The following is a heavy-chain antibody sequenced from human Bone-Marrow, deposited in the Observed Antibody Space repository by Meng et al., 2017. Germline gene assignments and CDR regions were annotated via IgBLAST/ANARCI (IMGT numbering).Heavy chain of an antibody. Sequence: GGSLKISCAASGFTFSSYEMNWVRQAPGKGLEWVSAISGSGGSTYYADSVKGRFTISRDNSKNTLYLQMNSLRAEDTAVYYCAKGPHKNVWWATFDYWGQGTLVTVSS. D-gene: IGHD1-26*01. V-gene: IGHV3-23*01. CDR2: ISGSGGST. J-gene: IGHJ4*02. CDR3: AKGPHKNVWWATFDY. CDR1: GFTFSSYE.